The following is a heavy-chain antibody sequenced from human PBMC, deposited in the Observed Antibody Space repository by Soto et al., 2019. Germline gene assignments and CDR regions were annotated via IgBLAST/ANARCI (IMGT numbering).Heavy chain of an antibody. J-gene: IGHJ4*02. CDR1: GGTFNTYA. D-gene: IGHD2-2*01. V-gene: IGHV1-69*19. CDR2: ISPMFGAA. Sequence: QVQLVQSGAEMKKPGSSVKVSCQSSGGTFNTYAMNWVRQAPGQGPEWMGDISPMFGAANYAPKCQGRVTITADQSTGTSYMQFSSLTSEDTALYFCAREVQVHTPAFVYWGQGTLVTVSS. CDR3: AREVQVHTPAFVY.